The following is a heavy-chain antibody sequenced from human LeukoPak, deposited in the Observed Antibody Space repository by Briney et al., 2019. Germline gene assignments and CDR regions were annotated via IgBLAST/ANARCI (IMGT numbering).Heavy chain of an antibody. J-gene: IGHJ3*02. D-gene: IGHD3-22*01. CDR2: ISYDGSNK. Sequence: GRSLRLSCAASGFTFSSYGMHWVRQAPGKGLEWVAVISYDGSNKYYADSVKGRFTISRDNSKNTLYLQMNSLRAEDTAVYYCAKDLWXDYXSSGYYDAFDIWGQGTMVTVSS. CDR3: AKDLWXDYXSSGYYDAFDI. CDR1: GFTFSSYG. V-gene: IGHV3-30*18.